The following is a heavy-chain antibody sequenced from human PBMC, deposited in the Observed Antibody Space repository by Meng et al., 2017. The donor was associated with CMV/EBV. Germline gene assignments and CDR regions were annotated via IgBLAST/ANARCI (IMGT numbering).Heavy chain of an antibody. CDR3: TRDWGDYDYVWGSD. CDR1: GFKFGDYV. CDR2: IRSKGYGETT. J-gene: IGHJ4*02. D-gene: IGHD3-16*01. Sequence: GESLKISCIASGFKFGDYVMSWVRQAPGKGLEWVGFIRSKGYGETTEYAASVKGRFTISRDDSKGIAYLQMNSLRTEDTAMYHCTRDWGDYDYVWGSDWGQGTLVTVS. V-gene: IGHV3-49*04.